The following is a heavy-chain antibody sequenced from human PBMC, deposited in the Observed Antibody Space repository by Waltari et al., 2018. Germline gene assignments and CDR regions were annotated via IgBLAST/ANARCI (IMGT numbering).Heavy chain of an antibody. CDR3: IKGGTSFDW. D-gene: IGHD1-26*01. J-gene: IGHJ4*02. CDR2: IRNDGGNA. V-gene: IGHV3-30*02. CDR1: GFTFSPHD. Sequence: QVQVVDSGGGVVQPGGSLRLSWAASGFTFSPHDMQWVRQAPGKGLEWVAFIRNDGGNAYYADSAKGRFTISRDNSKNMVYLQMNSLRPEDTAMYFCIKGGTSFDWWGQGTLVTVSS.